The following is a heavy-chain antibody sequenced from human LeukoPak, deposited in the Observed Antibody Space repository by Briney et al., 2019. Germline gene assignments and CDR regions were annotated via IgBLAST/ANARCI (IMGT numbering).Heavy chain of an antibody. CDR3: AKVEDIVVVVAATFDY. Sequence: GGSLRLSCAASGFTFSSYAMSWVRQAPGKGLEWVSAISGSGSSTYYADSVKGRFTISRDNSKNTLYLQMNSLRAEDTAVYYCAKVEDIVVVVAATFDYWGQGTLVTVSS. CDR2: ISGSGSST. CDR1: GFTFSSYA. V-gene: IGHV3-23*01. J-gene: IGHJ4*02. D-gene: IGHD2-15*01.